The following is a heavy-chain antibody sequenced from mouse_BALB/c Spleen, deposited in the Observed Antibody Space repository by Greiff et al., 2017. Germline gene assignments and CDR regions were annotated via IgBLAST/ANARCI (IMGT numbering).Heavy chain of an antibody. CDR1: GYTFTSYW. Sequence: QVHVKQSGAELAKPGASVKMSCKASGYTFTSYWMHWVKQRPGQGLEWIGYINPSTGYTEYNQKFKDKATLTADKSSSTAYMQLSSLTSEDSAVYYCARSGDYDGGYYAMDYWGQGTSVTVSS. V-gene: IGHV1-7*01. D-gene: IGHD2-4*01. CDR2: INPSTGYT. J-gene: IGHJ4*01. CDR3: ARSGDYDGGYYAMDY.